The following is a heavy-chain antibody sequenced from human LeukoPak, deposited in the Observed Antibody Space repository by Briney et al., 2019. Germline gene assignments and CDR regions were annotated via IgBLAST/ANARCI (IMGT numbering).Heavy chain of an antibody. CDR1: GYTLTELS. CDR3: TTEHNYYDSSGYFAYFDY. D-gene: IGHD3-22*01. J-gene: IGHJ4*02. V-gene: IGHV1-24*01. Sequence: ASVKVSCKVSGYTLTELSMHWVRQAPGKGLEWMGGFDPEDGETIYAQKFQGRVTTTEDTSTDTAYMELSSLRSEDTAVYYCTTEHNYYDSSGYFAYFDYWGQGTLVTVSS. CDR2: FDPEDGET.